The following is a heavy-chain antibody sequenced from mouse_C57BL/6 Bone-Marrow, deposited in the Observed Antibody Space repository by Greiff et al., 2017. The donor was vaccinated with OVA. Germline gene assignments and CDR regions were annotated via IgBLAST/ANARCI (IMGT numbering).Heavy chain of an antibody. V-gene: IGHV2-5*01. J-gene: IGHJ1*03. CDR1: GFSLTSYG. D-gene: IGHD2-4*01. CDR2: IWRGGST. CDR3: AKNYYYYDYYDRVYWYFDV. Sequence: VMLVESGPGLVQPSQSLSITCTVSGFSLTSYGVHWVRQSPGKGLEWLGVIWRGGSTDYNAAFMSRLSITKDNSKSQVFFKMNSLQADDTAIYYCAKNYYYYDYYDRVYWYFDVWGTGTTVTVSS.